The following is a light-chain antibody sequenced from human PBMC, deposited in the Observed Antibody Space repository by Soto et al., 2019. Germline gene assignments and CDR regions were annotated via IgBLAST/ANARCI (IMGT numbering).Light chain of an antibody. CDR3: QSYDSSLSGSTV. CDR2: DNN. V-gene: IGLV1-40*01. J-gene: IGLJ1*01. CDR1: SSNIGAGYD. Sequence: QSVLTQPPSVSGAPGQRVTISCTGSSSNIGAGYDVHWYQQLPGTAPKLLIYDNNNRPSGAPDRFSGSKSGTSASLAITGLQAEDEADYYCQSYDSSLSGSTVFGTGTKLTVL.